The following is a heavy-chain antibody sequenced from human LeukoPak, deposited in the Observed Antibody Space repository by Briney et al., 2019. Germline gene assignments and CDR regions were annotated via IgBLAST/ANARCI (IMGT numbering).Heavy chain of an antibody. CDR1: GFTFSTYN. J-gene: IGHJ4*02. V-gene: IGHV3-21*04. CDR2: ITSSSGSTI. Sequence: PGGSLRLSCAASGFTFSTYNMNWVRQAPGKGLEWVSSITSSSGSTIYYADSVKGRFTISRDNAKNSLYLQMDSLRAEDTAVYYCAREFTFGGVIGYWGQGTLVTVSS. CDR3: AREFTFGGVIGY. D-gene: IGHD3-16*01.